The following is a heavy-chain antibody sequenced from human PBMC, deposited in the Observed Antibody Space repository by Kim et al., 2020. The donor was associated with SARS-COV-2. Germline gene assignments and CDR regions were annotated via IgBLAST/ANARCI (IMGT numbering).Heavy chain of an antibody. CDR3: ARDSQGGGWSNGGFDY. V-gene: IGHV4-31*03. J-gene: IGHJ4*02. Sequence: SETLSLTCTVSGGSISSGGYYWSWIRQHPGKGLEWIGYIYYSGSTYYNPSLKSRLTISVDTSKNQFSLKLSSVTAADTAVYYCARDSQGGGWSNGGFDYWGQGTLVTVSS. CDR1: GGSISSGGYY. D-gene: IGHD6-19*01. CDR2: IYYSGST.